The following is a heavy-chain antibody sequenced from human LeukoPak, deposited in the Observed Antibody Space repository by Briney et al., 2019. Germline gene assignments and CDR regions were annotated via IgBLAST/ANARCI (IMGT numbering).Heavy chain of an antibody. J-gene: IGHJ5*02. Sequence: ASVKVSCKASGYTFTSYGISCVRQAPGQGLEWMGWISAYNGNTNYEQKLQGRVTMTTDTSTSTAYMELRSLRSDDTAVYYCARDRYGSGSYSVSFDPWGQGTLVTVSS. D-gene: IGHD3-10*01. CDR3: ARDRYGSGSYSVSFDP. CDR2: ISAYNGNT. V-gene: IGHV1-18*01. CDR1: GYTFTSYG.